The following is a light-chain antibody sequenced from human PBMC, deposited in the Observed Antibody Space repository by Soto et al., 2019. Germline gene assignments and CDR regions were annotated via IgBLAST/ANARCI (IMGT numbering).Light chain of an antibody. V-gene: IGKV1-9*01. CDR1: RDIRNY. CDR2: SAS. Sequence: IQLSQSPSSLSASVGDRVTITCRASRDIRNYLAWYQQRPGKAPKLLIFSASTLQGGVPSRFSASGSGTDFSLTISSLQPEDAATYYCQQFNNYPNTFGQGTRLEIK. CDR3: QQFNNYPNT. J-gene: IGKJ5*01.